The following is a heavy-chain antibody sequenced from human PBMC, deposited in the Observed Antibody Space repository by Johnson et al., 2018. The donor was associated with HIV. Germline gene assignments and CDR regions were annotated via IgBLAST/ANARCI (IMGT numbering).Heavy chain of an antibody. V-gene: IGHV3-11*01. J-gene: IGHJ3*02. CDR3: ARTSLEWLLFAFDI. CDR1: GFTFSDYY. Sequence: QVQLVESGGGLVKPGGSLRLSCAASGFTFSDYYMNWIRQAPGKGLEWVSYISSSGSTIYYADSVKGRFTISRDNSKNTLYLQMNSLRAEDTAVYYCARTSLEWLLFAFDIWGQGTMVTVSS. D-gene: IGHD3-3*01. CDR2: ISSSGSTI.